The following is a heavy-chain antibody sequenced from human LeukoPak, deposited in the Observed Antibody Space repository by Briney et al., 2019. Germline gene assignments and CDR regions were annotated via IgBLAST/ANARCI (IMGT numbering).Heavy chain of an antibody. D-gene: IGHD6-6*01. V-gene: IGHV1-8*03. J-gene: IGHJ4*02. CDR1: GYTFTSYD. CDR3: ARGASRSFDY. CDR2: MNTNSGNT. Sequence: GASVKVSCKTSGYTFTSYDINWVRQATGQGLEWMGVMNTNSGNTGYAQRFRGRVTITRNTSISTAYTELSSLRSEDTAVYYCARGASRSFDYWGQGTLVTVSS.